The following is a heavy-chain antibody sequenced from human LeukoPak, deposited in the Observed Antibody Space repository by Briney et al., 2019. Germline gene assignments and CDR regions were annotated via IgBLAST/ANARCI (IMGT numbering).Heavy chain of an antibody. D-gene: IGHD5-18*01. J-gene: IGHJ4*02. V-gene: IGHV3-21*01. CDR2: ISSSSSYI. CDR1: GFTFSSYS. CDR3: ARGETAMVPSPPTLFY. Sequence: PGGSLRLSCAASGFTFSSYSMNWVRQAPGKGLEWVSSISSSSSYIYYADSVKGRFTISRDNAKNSLYLQMNSLRAEDTAVYYCARGETAMVPSPPTLFYWGQGILVTVSS.